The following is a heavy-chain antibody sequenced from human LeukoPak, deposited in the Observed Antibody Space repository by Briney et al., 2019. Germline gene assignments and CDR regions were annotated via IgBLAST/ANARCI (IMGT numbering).Heavy chain of an antibody. CDR2: ISSNGGST. J-gene: IGHJ4*02. CDR3: ARVLDSLEGYYFDY. CDR1: GFTFSTYG. Sequence: GGSLRLSCEASGFTFSTYGMHWVRQAPGKGLEYVSAISSNGGSTYYANSVKGRFTISRDNSKNTLYLQMGSLRAEDMAMYYCARVLDSLEGYYFDYWGQGTLVTVSS. D-gene: IGHD3-3*01. V-gene: IGHV3-64*01.